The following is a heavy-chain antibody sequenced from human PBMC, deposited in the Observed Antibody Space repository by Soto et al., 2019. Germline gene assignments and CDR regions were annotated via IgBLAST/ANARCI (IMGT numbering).Heavy chain of an antibody. J-gene: IGHJ4*02. V-gene: IGHV3-23*01. D-gene: IGHD4-17*01. Sequence: EVQLLESGGGLVQPGGSMRLSCAASGFTFSSYAMSWVRQAPGKGLEWVSAISGSGGSTYYADSVKGRFTISRDNSKNTLYLQMNSLRAEDTAVYYCAKDRRATTVTNGLDYWGQGTLVTVSS. CDR3: AKDRRATTVTNGLDY. CDR1: GFTFSSYA. CDR2: ISGSGGST.